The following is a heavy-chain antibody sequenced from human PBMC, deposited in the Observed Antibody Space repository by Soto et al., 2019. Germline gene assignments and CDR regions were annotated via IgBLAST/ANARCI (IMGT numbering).Heavy chain of an antibody. D-gene: IGHD2-2*02. J-gene: IGHJ3*02. CDR3: AKSGGYISLNDAFDI. V-gene: IGHV3-30*18. Sequence: PGGSLRLSCAASGFTFSNYGMHWVRQAPGKGLEWVALISDGGTNIYYADSVRGRFTLSRDNSKNTLYLQMNSLRAEDTAVYFCAKSGGYISLNDAFDIWGQGTVVTVSS. CDR2: ISDGGTNI. CDR1: GFTFSNYG.